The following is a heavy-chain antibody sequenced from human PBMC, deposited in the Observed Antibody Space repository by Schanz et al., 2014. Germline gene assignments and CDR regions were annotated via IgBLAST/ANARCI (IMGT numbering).Heavy chain of an antibody. D-gene: IGHD2-2*01. CDR3: ARVKQGCSDTSCVLDP. CDR1: GVSISSTNW. Sequence: QVQLQESGPGLVKPSGTLSLTCAVSGVSISSTNWWHWVRQSPGKGLEWLGEIIHDGRTNYNPSLGSRVTISLNKSENQSSLELTSVTAADTALYFCARVKQGCSDTSCVLDPWGQGTLVTVSS. V-gene: IGHV4-4*02. CDR2: IIHDGRT. J-gene: IGHJ5*02.